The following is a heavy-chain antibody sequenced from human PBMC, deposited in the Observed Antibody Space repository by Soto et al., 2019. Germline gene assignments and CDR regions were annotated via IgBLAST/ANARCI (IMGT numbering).Heavy chain of an antibody. J-gene: IGHJ5*02. Sequence: QVQLQESGPGLVKPSGTLSLTCAVSGGSISSDDWWTWVRQTPGKSMVWIGEIYHSGTTNYNPSLMSRVPIAVDKPKSQFSLRLDSVTAADTAVYYCARSDCYGVCRGKWLDPWGQGILVTVSS. CDR2: IYHSGTT. CDR1: GGSISSDDW. D-gene: IGHD2-21*02. V-gene: IGHV4-4*02. CDR3: ARSDCYGVCRGKWLDP.